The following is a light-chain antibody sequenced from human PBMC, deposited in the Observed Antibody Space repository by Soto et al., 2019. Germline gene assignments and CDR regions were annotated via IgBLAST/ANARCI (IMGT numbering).Light chain of an antibody. J-gene: IGKJ4*01. CDR2: AAS. Sequence: DIQMTQSPSSLSASVGDRVTITCRASQSISNSLNWYQHKPGKAPKLLIFAASSLQCGVPSRFSGSGSGTDFTLTISSLQPEDFVTYYCQQSYITPLTFGGGTKVEIK. CDR1: QSISNS. CDR3: QQSYITPLT. V-gene: IGKV1-39*01.